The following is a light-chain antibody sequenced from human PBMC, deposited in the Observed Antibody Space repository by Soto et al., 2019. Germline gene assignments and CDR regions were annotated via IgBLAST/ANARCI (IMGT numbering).Light chain of an antibody. Sequence: DIQMTQSPSSLSASVGDRVTITCQASQDISNYLNWYQQKPGKAPKLLIYDASNLETGVPSRFSGSGSGPDFTCPISRLQPEDIATYYCQQYATLPPYTFGQGPNLEIK. J-gene: IGKJ2*01. V-gene: IGKV1-33*01. CDR3: QQYATLPPYT. CDR2: DAS. CDR1: QDISNY.